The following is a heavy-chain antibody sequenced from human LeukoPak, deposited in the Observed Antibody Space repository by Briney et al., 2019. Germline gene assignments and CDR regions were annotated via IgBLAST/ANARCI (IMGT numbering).Heavy chain of an antibody. V-gene: IGHV7-4-1*02. CDR2: INTNTGNP. Sequence: ASVKVSCTASGYTFTSYAMNWVRQAPGQGLEWMGWINTNTGNPTYAQGFTGRFVFSLDTSVSTAYLQISSLKAEDTAVYYCARDLATVTTRRFDPWGQGALVTVSS. CDR3: ARDLATVTTRRFDP. CDR1: GYTFTSYA. J-gene: IGHJ5*02. D-gene: IGHD4-17*01.